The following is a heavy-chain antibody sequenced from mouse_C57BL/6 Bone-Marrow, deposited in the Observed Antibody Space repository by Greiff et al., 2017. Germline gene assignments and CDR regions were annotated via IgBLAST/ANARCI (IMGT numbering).Heavy chain of an antibody. CDR3: AKLRPYAMDY. V-gene: IGHV1-42*01. Sequence: EVQLQQSGPELVKPGASVKISCKASGYSFTGYYMNWVKQSPEKSLEWIGEINPSTGGTTYNQKFKAKATLTVDKSSSTAYMQLKSLTSEDSAVYYCAKLRPYAMDYWGQGTSVTVSS. CDR1: GYSFTGYY. J-gene: IGHJ4*01. D-gene: IGHD2-4*01. CDR2: INPSTGGT.